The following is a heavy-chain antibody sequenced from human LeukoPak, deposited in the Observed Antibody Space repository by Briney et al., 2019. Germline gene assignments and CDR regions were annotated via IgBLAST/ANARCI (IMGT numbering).Heavy chain of an antibody. V-gene: IGHV4-30-4*01. D-gene: IGHD6-13*01. CDR1: GGSLSSSDHY. Sequence: PSQTLSLTCTVSGGSLSSSDHYWSWIRQPPGKGLEWIADIYYSGTAYYNPSLKSRVSISVDTSKNQFSLKLSSVTAADTAVYYCARGDSSSWSFKIWGQGTLVTVSS. J-gene: IGHJ4*02. CDR3: ARGDSSSWSFKI. CDR2: IYYSGTA.